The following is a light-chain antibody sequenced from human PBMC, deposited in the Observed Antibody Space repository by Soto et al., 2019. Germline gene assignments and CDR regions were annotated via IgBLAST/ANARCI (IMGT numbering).Light chain of an antibody. CDR3: SSYTSSSRV. CDR2: DVS. CDR1: SSDVGGYNY. V-gene: IGLV2-14*01. J-gene: IGLJ2*01. Sequence: QSVLTQPASVSGPPGQSITISCTGTSSDVGGYNYVSWYQQHPGKAPKLMIYDVSNRPSGVSNRFSGSKSGNTASLTISGLQAEDEADYYCSSYTSSSRVFGGGTKVTVL.